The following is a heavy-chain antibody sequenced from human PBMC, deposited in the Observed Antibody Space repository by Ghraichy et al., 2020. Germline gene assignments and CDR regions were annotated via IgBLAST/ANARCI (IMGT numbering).Heavy chain of an antibody. V-gene: IGHV4-59*01. J-gene: IGHJ6*02. CDR3: ARDVVPSATKYGLDV. D-gene: IGHD2-2*01. CDR2: FQYGETV. CDR1: GASIDNYY. Sequence: ESLNISCAVSGASIDNYYCAWIRQSPGKGLEWIGYFQYGETVNYNPSLKSRVNPSFQSRVTMSVDPSKNQFSLKLSSVTAADTAVYYCARDVVPSATKYGLDVWGQGTTVTVSS.